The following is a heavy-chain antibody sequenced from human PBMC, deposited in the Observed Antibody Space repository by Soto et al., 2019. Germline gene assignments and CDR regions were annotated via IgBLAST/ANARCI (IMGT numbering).Heavy chain of an antibody. CDR1: GFTFSNYA. V-gene: IGHV3-23*01. Sequence: EVQLLESGGGLVEPGGSLRLSCAASGFTFSNYAMNWVRQAPGQGLEWVSAISGSGGSTYYADSVKGRFTISRHNSKNTLHVQMNSLRAEDTAVYYCTKYALQGAVAGPSWFDPWGQGTLVTVSS. CDR3: TKYALQGAVAGPSWFDP. J-gene: IGHJ5*02. CDR2: ISGSGGST. D-gene: IGHD6-19*01.